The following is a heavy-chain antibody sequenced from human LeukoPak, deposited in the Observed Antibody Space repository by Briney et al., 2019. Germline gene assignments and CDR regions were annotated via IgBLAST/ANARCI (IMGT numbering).Heavy chain of an antibody. J-gene: IGHJ4*02. D-gene: IGHD4-17*01. Sequence: PSETLSLTCTVSGGSISSYHWSWIRQSAGKGLEWIGRMYNSGNTKYNPSLKSRVTMSVDTPKNQFSLKLSSVTAADTAVYYCARDPYGVEGKNYFDYWGQGTLVTVSS. V-gene: IGHV4-4*07. CDR1: GGSISSYH. CDR2: MYNSGNT. CDR3: ARDPYGVEGKNYFDY.